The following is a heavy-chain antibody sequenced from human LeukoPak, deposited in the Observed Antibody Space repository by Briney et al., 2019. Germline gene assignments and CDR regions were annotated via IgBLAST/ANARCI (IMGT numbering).Heavy chain of an antibody. CDR1: GFTFSSYG. J-gene: IGHJ6*03. V-gene: IGHV3-30*02. Sequence: GGSLRLSCAASGFTFSSYGMHWVRQAPGKGLEWVAFIRYDGSNKYYADSVKGRFTISRDNSKNTLYLHVNSLRPEDTAVYYCAKGSKEVLFTRDHHMDVWGKGTTVT. CDR3: AKGSKEVLFTRDHHMDV. D-gene: IGHD3-3*01. CDR2: IRYDGSNK.